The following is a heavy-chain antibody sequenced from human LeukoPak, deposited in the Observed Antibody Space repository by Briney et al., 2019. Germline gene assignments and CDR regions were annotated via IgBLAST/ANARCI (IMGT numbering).Heavy chain of an antibody. CDR3: ASLLGYYDFWSGYPRADY. Sequence: SETLSLTCAVYGGSFSGYYWNWVRQPPGKGLEWIGEINHSGSTNYNSSLESRVTISLDTSKNQFSLKLSSVTAADTAVYYCASLLGYYDFWSGYPRADYWGQGTLVTVSS. J-gene: IGHJ4*02. D-gene: IGHD3-3*01. V-gene: IGHV4-34*01. CDR2: INHSGST. CDR1: GGSFSGYY.